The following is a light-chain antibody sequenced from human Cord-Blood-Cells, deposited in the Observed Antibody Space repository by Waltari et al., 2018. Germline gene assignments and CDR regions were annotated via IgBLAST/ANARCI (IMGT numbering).Light chain of an antibody. CDR1: QSISSW. CDR3: QQYNSYRYT. Sequence: DIQMTQSPSTLSASVGDRVPITCRASQSISSWLAWYQQKPGKATKLLIYKASSLESGVPSRFSGSGSGTEFTLTISSLQPDDFATYYCQQYNSYRYTFGQGTKLEIK. CDR2: KAS. V-gene: IGKV1-5*03. J-gene: IGKJ2*01.